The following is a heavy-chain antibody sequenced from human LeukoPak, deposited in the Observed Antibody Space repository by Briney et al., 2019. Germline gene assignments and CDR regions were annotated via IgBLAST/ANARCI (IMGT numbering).Heavy chain of an antibody. CDR2: IKQDGSEK. Sequence: GGSLRLSCAASGFTFSNSWMSWVRQAPGKGLEWVANIKQDGSEKYYVVSMKGRFTISRDNAKNSLYLQMNSLRAEDTAVYYCARVPWSRDGYYFDYWGQGTLVTVSS. V-gene: IGHV3-7*01. D-gene: IGHD3-3*01. CDR3: ARVPWSRDGYYFDY. J-gene: IGHJ4*02. CDR1: GFTFSNSW.